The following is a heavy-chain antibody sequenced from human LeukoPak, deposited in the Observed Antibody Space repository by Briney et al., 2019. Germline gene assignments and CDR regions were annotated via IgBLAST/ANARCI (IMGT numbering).Heavy chain of an antibody. D-gene: IGHD4-11*01. CDR3: AKDLDYTIYGYYFDY. CDR2: IGAGGTFT. CDR1: GFTFSSYA. Sequence: GGSLRLSCTASGFTFSSYAMNWVRQAPGKGLEWVSGIGAGGTFTYYADSVKGRFTISRDNSRNTLYLQMNSLRADDTAVYYCAKDLDYTIYGYYFDYWGQGTLVTVSS. V-gene: IGHV3-23*01. J-gene: IGHJ4*02.